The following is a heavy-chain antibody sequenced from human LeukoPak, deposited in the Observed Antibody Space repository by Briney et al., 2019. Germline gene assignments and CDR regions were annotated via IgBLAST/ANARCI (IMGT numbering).Heavy chain of an antibody. CDR3: ASYARKLLDAFDI. CDR2: IYYSGTT. V-gene: IGHV4-39*01. Sequence: SVTLSFTCTVSGCSSSSSSYYWGWIRQPPGKGLEWIGKIYYSGTTYYNPSLKSRVTISVDTSKDQCYLKLSSVTAADTAVYYCASYARKLLDAFDIWGQGTMVTVSS. D-gene: IGHD3-10*01. CDR1: GCSSSSSSYY. J-gene: IGHJ3*02.